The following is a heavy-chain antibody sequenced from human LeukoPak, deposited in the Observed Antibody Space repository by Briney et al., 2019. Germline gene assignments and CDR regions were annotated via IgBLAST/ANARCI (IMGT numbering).Heavy chain of an antibody. CDR2: IYYSGST. J-gene: IGHJ4*02. V-gene: IGHV4-59*01. CDR3: ARFQGPPEYDILTGYYIWGRIYYFDY. D-gene: IGHD3-9*01. CDR1: GGSISSYY. Sequence: SETLSLTCTVSGGSISSYYWSWIRQPPGKGLEWIGYIYYSGSTNYNPSLKSRVTISVDTSKNQFSLKLSSVTAAATAVYYCARFQGPPEYDILTGYYIWGRIYYFDYWGQGTLVTVSS.